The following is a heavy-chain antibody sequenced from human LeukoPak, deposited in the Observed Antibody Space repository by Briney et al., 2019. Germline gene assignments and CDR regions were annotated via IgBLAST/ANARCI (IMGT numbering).Heavy chain of an antibody. Sequence: ASVKVSCKASGYTVTTYYMHWVRQAPGQGLEWMGILNPSGGSSSYAQKFQGRATLTRAMSTSTVYMELSSLRSEDTAVYYCASVYKNGMDVWGQGTTVIVSS. CDR2: LNPSGGSS. J-gene: IGHJ6*02. CDR3: ASVYKNGMDV. CDR1: GYTVTTYY. V-gene: IGHV1-46*01. D-gene: IGHD5-24*01.